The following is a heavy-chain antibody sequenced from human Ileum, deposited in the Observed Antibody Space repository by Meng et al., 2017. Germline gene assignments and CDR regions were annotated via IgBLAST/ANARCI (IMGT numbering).Heavy chain of an antibody. CDR1: GFTFSSYS. Sequence: GQLVESGGGMVKPGGSLRRSCAASGFTFSSYSMNWVRQAPGKGLEWVSSISSSSSYIYYADSVKGRFTISRDNAKNSLYLQMNSLRAEDTAVYYCARDGYSSSSFDYWGQGTLVTVSS. CDR2: ISSSSSYI. D-gene: IGHD6-13*01. J-gene: IGHJ4*02. V-gene: IGHV3-21*01. CDR3: ARDGYSSSSFDY.